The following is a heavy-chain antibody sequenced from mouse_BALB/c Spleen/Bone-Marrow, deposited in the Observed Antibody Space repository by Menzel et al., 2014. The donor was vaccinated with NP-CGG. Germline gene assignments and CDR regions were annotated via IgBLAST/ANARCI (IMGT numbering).Heavy chain of an antibody. CDR2: ISSGGGST. CDR1: GFAFSSYD. V-gene: IGHV5-12-1*01. J-gene: IGHJ3*02. D-gene: IGHD1-1*01. CDR3: ARQILRGFGY. Sequence: EVKLVESGGGLVKPGGSLKLSCAASGFAFSSYDMSWVRRTPEKRLEWVAYISSGGGSTYYADTVKGRFTISRDNAKNTLYLQMSSLKSKDTAMYYCARQILRGFGYWGQGTPVTVSA.